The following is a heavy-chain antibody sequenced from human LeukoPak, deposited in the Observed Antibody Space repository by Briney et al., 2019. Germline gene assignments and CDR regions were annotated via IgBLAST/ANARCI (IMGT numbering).Heavy chain of an antibody. CDR3: ARVCGSAMVNMGFDY. Sequence: RASETLSLTCSVSISSNYYWGWIRQPPGKGLEWIASISYSGHTYYNSSLKSRVTISVDTSKNQFSLKLSSVTAADTAVYYCARVCGSAMVNMGFDYWGQGTLVTVSS. V-gene: IGHV4-39*07. J-gene: IGHJ4*02. D-gene: IGHD5-18*01. CDR2: ISYSGHT. CDR1: ISSNYY.